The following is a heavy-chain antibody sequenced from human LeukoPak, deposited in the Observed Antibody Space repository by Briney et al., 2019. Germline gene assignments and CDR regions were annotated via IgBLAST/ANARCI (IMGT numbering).Heavy chain of an antibody. V-gene: IGHV3-21*01. D-gene: IGHD4-23*01. Sequence: GSLRLSCAASGFTFSNYWVHWVRQAPGKGLVWVSSISSSSSYIYYADSVKGRFTISRDNAKNSLYLQMNSLRAEDTAVYYCAKSRRGGGTDNYYYYMDVWGKGTTVTVSS. J-gene: IGHJ6*03. CDR1: GFTFSNYW. CDR3: AKSRRGGGTDNYYYYMDV. CDR2: ISSSSSYI.